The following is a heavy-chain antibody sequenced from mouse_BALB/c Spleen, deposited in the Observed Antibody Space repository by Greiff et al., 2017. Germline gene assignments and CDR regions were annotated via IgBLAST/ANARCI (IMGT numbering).Heavy chain of an antibody. J-gene: IGHJ3*01. D-gene: IGHD2-14*01. CDR3: VRAYRY. Sequence: VKLVESGPGLVAPSQSLSITCTVSGFSLTSYDISWIRQPPGKGLEWLGVIWTGGGTNYNSAFMSRLSISKDNSKSQVFLKMNSLQTDDTAIYYCVRAYRYWGQGTLVTVSA. CDR2: IWTGGGT. CDR1: GFSLTSYD. V-gene: IGHV2-9-2*01.